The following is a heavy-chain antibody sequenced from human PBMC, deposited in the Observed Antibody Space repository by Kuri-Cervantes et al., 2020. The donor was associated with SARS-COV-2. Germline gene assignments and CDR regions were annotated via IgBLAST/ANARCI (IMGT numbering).Heavy chain of an antibody. CDR3: ARVLHYGGNDGDAFDI. Sequence: SETLSLTCTVSGGSISSSSYYWGWIRQPPGKGLEWIGSIYYSGSTYYNPSLKSRVTISVDTSKNQFSLKLSSVTAADTAVYYCARVLHYGGNDGDAFDIWGQGTMVTVSS. J-gene: IGHJ3*02. D-gene: IGHD4-23*01. CDR2: IYYSGST. V-gene: IGHV4-39*07. CDR1: GGSISSSSYY.